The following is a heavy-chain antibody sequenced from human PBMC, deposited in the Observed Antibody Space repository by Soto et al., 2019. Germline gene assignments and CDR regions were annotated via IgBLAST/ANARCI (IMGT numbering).Heavy chain of an antibody. V-gene: IGHV4-39*01. CDR1: GGSISSSSYY. Sequence: QLQLQESGPGLVKPSETLSLTCTVSGGSISSSSYYWAWIRQPPGKGLGWIGTIFYTGNTYYNPSLKSRVPISVDTSNNQFSLKLSSVTAADTAVYYCAAQYSYGFPFDYWGQGTLVTVSS. D-gene: IGHD5-18*01. CDR2: IFYTGNT. CDR3: AAQYSYGFPFDY. J-gene: IGHJ4*02.